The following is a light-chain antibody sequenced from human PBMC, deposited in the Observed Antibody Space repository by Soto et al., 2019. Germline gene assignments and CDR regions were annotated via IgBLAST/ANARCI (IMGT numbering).Light chain of an antibody. CDR2: GAS. CDR3: RQYGSSPPYT. CDR1: QSVSSSY. Sequence: EIVLTQSPGILSLSPGERATLSCRASQSVSSSYLAWYQQKPGQAPRLLIYGASNRATGIPDRFSASGSKPGFNLPIRRLEPEDFAVCYCRQYGSSPPYTFGQATKLEIK. V-gene: IGKV3-20*01. J-gene: IGKJ2*01.